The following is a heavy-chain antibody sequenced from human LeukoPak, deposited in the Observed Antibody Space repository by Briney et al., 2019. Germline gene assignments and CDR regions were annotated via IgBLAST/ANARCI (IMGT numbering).Heavy chain of an antibody. Sequence: PSGTLSLTCAVSGGSISSGHWWSWVRRSQGKGLEWIGEIYHSGTTNYNPSLKSRVTLSVDKSKNQLSLKLSSVTAADTAVYYCARSKGDSSSRYFDDWGQGTLLTVSS. CDR1: GGSISSGHW. CDR2: IYHSGTT. V-gene: IGHV4-4*02. J-gene: IGHJ4*02. CDR3: ARSKGDSSSRYFDD. D-gene: IGHD6-6*01.